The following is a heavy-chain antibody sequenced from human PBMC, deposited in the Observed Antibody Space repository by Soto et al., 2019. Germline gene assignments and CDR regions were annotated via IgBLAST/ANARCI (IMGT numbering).Heavy chain of an antibody. CDR3: ARQVEVTYFDY. J-gene: IGHJ4*02. Sequence: QLPLQESGPGLLKPSETLSLTCTVSGGSISSSAYYWGWIRQPPGKRLEWIASISYSGSTYYNPSLKSRVTISVDTSKNQFSLKLRSMTAADTAVYYCARQVEVTYFDYWGQGTLVTVSS. D-gene: IGHD1-1*01. CDR2: ISYSGST. V-gene: IGHV4-39*01. CDR1: GGSISSSAYY.